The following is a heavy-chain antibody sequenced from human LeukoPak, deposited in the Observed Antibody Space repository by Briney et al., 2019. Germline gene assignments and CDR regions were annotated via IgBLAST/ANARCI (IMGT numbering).Heavy chain of an antibody. Sequence: PSETLSLTCAVYGGSFSGYYWSWIRQPPGKGLEWIGEINHSGSTNYNPSLKSRVTISVDTSKNQFSLKLSSVTAADTAAYYCAGPYYYYGMDVWGQGTTVTVSS. CDR3: AGPYYYYGMDV. CDR2: INHSGST. CDR1: GGSFSGYY. J-gene: IGHJ6*02. V-gene: IGHV4-34*01.